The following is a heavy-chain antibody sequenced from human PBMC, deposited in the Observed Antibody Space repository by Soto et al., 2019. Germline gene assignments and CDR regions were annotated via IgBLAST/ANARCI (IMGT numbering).Heavy chain of an antibody. CDR1: GFTFSSYS. J-gene: IGHJ4*02. D-gene: IGHD2-15*01. CDR2: ISSSSSYI. V-gene: IGHV3-21*01. CDR3: ARVSCSGGSCYPGY. Sequence: PGGSLRLSCAASGFTFSSYSMNWVRQAPGKGLEWVSSISSSSSYIYYADSVKGRFTISRGNAKNSLYLQMNSLRAEDTAVYYCARVSCSGGSCYPGYWGQGTLVTVSS.